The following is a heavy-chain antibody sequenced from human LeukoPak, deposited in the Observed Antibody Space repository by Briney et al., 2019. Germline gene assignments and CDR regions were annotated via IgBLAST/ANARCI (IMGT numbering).Heavy chain of an antibody. CDR1: GFTFSSYG. J-gene: IGHJ3*02. CDR3: ARDPYDSGDPYYGAFDI. Sequence: GGSLRLSCAASGFTFSSYGMPWVRQAPGKGLEWVAVIWYDGSNKYYADSVKGRFTISRDNSKNTLYLQMNSLRAEDTAVYFCARDPYDSGDPYYGAFDIWGQGTMVTVSS. D-gene: IGHD3-22*01. V-gene: IGHV3-33*01. CDR2: IWYDGSNK.